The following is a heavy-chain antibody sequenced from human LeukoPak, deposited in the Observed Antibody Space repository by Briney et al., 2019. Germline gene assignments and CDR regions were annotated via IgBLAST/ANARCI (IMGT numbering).Heavy chain of an antibody. D-gene: IGHD6-13*01. CDR2: IYYSGST. V-gene: IGHV4-59*01. CDR3: ARSYSSSSPYNWFDP. CDR1: GDSISSYY. Sequence: SETLSLTCTVSGDSISSYYWSWIRQPPGKGLVWIGYIYYSGSTNYNPSLNSRVTISVDTSKNQFSLKLSSVTAADTAVYYCARSYSSSSPYNWFDPWGQGTLVTVSS. J-gene: IGHJ5*02.